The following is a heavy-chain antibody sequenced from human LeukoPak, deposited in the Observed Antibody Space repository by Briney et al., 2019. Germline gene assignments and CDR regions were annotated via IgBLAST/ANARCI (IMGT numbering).Heavy chain of an antibody. D-gene: IGHD2-21*02. CDR3: ARDPGAYCGGDCYSGGVYYYMDV. CDR1: GYTFTSYY. J-gene: IGHJ6*03. CDR2: INPNSGGT. Sequence: ASVTVSCKSSGYTFTSYYMHWVRQAPGQGLEWMGWINPNSGGTNYAQKFQGRVTMTRDTSISTAYMELSRLRSDDTAVYYCARDPGAYCGGDCYSGGVYYYMDVWGKGTTVTISS. V-gene: IGHV1-2*02.